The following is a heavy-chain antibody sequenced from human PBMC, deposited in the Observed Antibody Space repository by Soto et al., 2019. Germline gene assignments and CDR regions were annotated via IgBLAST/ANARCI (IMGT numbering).Heavy chain of an antibody. Sequence: QVQLQESGPGLVKPSQTLSLTCTVSGGSISSGDYYWSWIRQPPGKGLEWIGYIYYSGSTYYNPSLKSLVTISVDTAKTQFSLKLSSVTAADTAVYYCARGPLYDYVWGSYRSPGGMDVWGQGTTVTVSS. CDR1: GGSISSGDYY. CDR3: ARGPLYDYVWGSYRSPGGMDV. D-gene: IGHD3-16*02. CDR2: IYYSGST. J-gene: IGHJ6*02. V-gene: IGHV4-30-4*01.